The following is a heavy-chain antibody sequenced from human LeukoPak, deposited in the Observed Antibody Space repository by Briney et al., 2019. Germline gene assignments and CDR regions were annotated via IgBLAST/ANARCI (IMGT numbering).Heavy chain of an antibody. J-gene: IGHJ6*03. D-gene: IGHD6-19*01. Sequence: GGSLRLSCAASGFTFSSYAMSWVRQAPGKGLEWVSAISGSGGSTYYADSVKGRFTISRGNSKNTLYLQMNSLRAEDTAVYYCAKPEAVDHLYYYYYYMDVWGKGTTVTVSS. CDR1: GFTFSSYA. CDR3: AKPEAVDHLYYYYYYMDV. CDR2: ISGSGGST. V-gene: IGHV3-23*01.